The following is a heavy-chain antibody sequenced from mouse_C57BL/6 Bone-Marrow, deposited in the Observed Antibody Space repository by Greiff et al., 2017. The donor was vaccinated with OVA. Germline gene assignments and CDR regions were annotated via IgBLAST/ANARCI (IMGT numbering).Heavy chain of an antibody. CDR3: ARRLTGLYYYAMDY. V-gene: IGHV1-76*01. CDR2: IYPGSGNT. Sequence: QVQLQQSGAELVRPGASVKLSCKASGYTFTDYYINWVKQRPGQGLEWIARIYPGSGNTYYNEKFKGKATLTAEKSSSTAYMQLSSLTSEDSAVYFCARRLTGLYYYAMDYWGQGTSVTVSS. CDR1: GYTFTDYY. D-gene: IGHD4-1*01. J-gene: IGHJ4*01.